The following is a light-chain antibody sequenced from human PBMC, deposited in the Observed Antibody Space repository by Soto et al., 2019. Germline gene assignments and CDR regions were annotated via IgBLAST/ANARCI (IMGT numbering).Light chain of an antibody. CDR3: AAWEDSMSGRGV. CDR2: RNN. Sequence: QSVLTQPPSASGTPGQRVTISCSGSSSNIGSNYVYWYQQLPGTAPKLLIYRNNQRPSGVPDRFSGSKSDTSASLAISGLRSEDEADYYCAAWEDSMSGRGVFGGGTKLTVL. J-gene: IGLJ3*02. V-gene: IGLV1-47*01. CDR1: SSNIGSNY.